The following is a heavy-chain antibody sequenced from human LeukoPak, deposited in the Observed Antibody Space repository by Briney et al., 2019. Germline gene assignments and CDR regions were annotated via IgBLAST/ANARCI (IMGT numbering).Heavy chain of an antibody. CDR2: IKQDGSEI. CDR3: ARDYGDTY. D-gene: IGHD4-17*01. V-gene: IGHV3-7*01. Sequence: PGGSLRLSCVASGFTFSSYWMSWVRQAPGKGLEWVANIKQDGSEIHYVDSVKGRFTTSRDNAKNSVYLQMNSLRAEDTAVYYCARDYGDTYWGQGTLVTVSS. J-gene: IGHJ4*02. CDR1: GFTFSSYW.